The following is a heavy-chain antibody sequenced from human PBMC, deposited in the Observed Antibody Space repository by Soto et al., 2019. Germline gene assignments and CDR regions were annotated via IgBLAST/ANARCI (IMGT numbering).Heavy chain of an antibody. D-gene: IGHD3-3*02. CDR2: VFTTGTT. Sequence: SETLSLTCTVSGASISYGGFSWSWVRQSAGKGLEWIGRVFTTGTTDYNPSLKGRVTISVDTSKNQFSLSLRSVTAADTAIYYCARDFNSIFDDFADMRWNFDPWGQGTLVTAPQ. CDR1: GASISYGGFS. CDR3: ARDFNSIFDDFADMRWNFDP. J-gene: IGHJ5*02. V-gene: IGHV4-61*02.